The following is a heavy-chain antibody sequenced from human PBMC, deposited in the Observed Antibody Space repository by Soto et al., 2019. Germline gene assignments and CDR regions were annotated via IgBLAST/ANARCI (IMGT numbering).Heavy chain of an antibody. CDR3: ARITMGATVYYFDY. CDR1: GFSLSTSGMC. J-gene: IGHJ4*02. D-gene: IGHD1-26*01. CDR2: IDWDDDK. Sequence: SGPTLVNPTHTRTLTCTFSGFSLSTSGMCVSWIRQPPGKALEWLALIDWDDDKYYRTSLKTRLTISKDTSKNQVVLTMTNMDPVDKATYYCARITMGATVYYFDYRGKGTLVTVSS. V-gene: IGHV2-70*01.